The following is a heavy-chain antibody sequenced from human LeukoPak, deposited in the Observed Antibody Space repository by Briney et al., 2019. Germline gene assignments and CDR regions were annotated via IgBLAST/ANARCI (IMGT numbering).Heavy chain of an antibody. Sequence: PGGSLRLSCVGSGFAFSGYAMNWVRQTPGKGLEWISSLGARGDIYYADSVQGRFTISRDNPNNAAHLQMNSLRPEDTAIYYCTKRGPGPVAGSYDFWGQGTLVTVSS. CDR2: LGARGDI. J-gene: IGHJ4*02. CDR1: GFAFSGYA. CDR3: TKRGPGPVAGSYDF. D-gene: IGHD6-19*01. V-gene: IGHV3-23*01.